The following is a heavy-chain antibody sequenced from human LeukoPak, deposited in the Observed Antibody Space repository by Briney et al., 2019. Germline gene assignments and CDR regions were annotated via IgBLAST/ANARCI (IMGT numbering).Heavy chain of an antibody. V-gene: IGHV3-21*06. CDR1: GFIFSSYS. CDR3: ARGWSADYFDY. Sequence: GGSLRLSCAASGFIFSSYSINWVRQAPGKGLEWVSSISSSSSYIYYADSVKGRFTISGDNAKNSLYLQMNSLRAEDTAVYYCARGWSADYFDYWGQGTLVTVSS. CDR2: ISSSSSYI. J-gene: IGHJ4*02. D-gene: IGHD2-15*01.